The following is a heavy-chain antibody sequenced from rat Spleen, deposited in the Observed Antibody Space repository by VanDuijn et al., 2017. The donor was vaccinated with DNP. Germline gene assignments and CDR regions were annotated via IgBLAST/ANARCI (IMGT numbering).Heavy chain of an antibody. J-gene: IGHJ3*01. Sequence: QVQLKESGPGLVQPSQTLSLTCAVSGFSLTRNSVHWVRQPPGKGLEWLGAIWSDGNTDYNSGFKSRLSISRDTSKSQVFLKMNSLQAEDTGTYYCIRDGGGNWFAYWGQGTLVTVSS. CDR3: IRDGGGNWFAY. CDR1: GFSLTRNS. D-gene: IGHD1-1*01. V-gene: IGHV2-1*01. CDR2: IWSDGNT.